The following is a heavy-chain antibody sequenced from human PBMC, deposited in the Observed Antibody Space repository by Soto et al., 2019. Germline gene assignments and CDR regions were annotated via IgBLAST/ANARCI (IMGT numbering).Heavy chain of an antibody. CDR2: ISAYNGNT. D-gene: IGHD5-18*01. J-gene: IGHJ4*02. CDR1: GYTFTSYG. V-gene: IGHV1-18*01. CDR3: AKTFGYSYAIDY. Sequence: GASVKVSCKASGYTFTSYGINWVRQAPGQGLEWMGWISAYNGNTDYAQKLQGRVTMTTDTSTSTAYMELRSLTSDDTAVYFCAKTFGYSYAIDYWGQGTLVTVSS.